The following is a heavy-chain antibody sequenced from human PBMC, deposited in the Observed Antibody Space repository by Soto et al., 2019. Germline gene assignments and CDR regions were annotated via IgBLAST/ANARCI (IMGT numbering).Heavy chain of an antibody. V-gene: IGHV5-51*01. CDR1: GYSFTSYW. Sequence: GESLKISCKGSGYSFTSYWIGWVRQMPGKGLEWMGIIYPGESDTRYSSSFQGQVTISADKSISTAYLQWSSLKASDTAMYYCVGHEGFSSGWYYYYYGMDVWGQGTTVTVSS. CDR2: IYPGESDT. CDR3: VGHEGFSSGWYYYYYGMDV. D-gene: IGHD6-19*01. J-gene: IGHJ6*02.